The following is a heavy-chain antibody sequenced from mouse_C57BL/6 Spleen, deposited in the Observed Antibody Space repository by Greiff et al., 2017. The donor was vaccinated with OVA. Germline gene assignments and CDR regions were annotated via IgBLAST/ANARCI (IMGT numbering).Heavy chain of an antibody. CDR2: IDPSDSET. CDR3: ARRGIGYYDYDGGVAY. V-gene: IGHV1-52*01. Sequence: QVQLQQPGAELVRPGSSVKLSCKASGYTFTSYWMHWVKQRPIQGLEWIGNIDPSDSETHYNQTFKDKATLTVDKSSSTAYRQLSSLTSEDSAVYYGARRGIGYYDYDGGVAYWGQGTLVTVSA. J-gene: IGHJ3*01. CDR1: GYTFTSYW. D-gene: IGHD2-4*01.